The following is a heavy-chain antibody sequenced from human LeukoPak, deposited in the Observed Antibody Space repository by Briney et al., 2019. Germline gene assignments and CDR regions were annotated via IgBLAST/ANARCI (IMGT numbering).Heavy chain of an antibody. CDR1: GFTFSSYS. D-gene: IGHD3-10*01. Sequence: GGSLRLSCAASGFTFSSYSMNWVRQAPGKGLEWVSSISSSSSYIYYADSVKGRFTITRDNAKNSLYLQMNSLRAEDTAVYYCARASEALSLIVLLWFVELSSQHPCFDYGGQGTLVPVSS. CDR2: ISSSSSYI. V-gene: IGHV3-21*01. CDR3: ARASEALSLIVLLWFVELSSQHPCFDY. J-gene: IGHJ4*02.